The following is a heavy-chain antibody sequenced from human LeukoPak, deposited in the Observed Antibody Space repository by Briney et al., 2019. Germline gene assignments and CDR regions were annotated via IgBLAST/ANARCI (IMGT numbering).Heavy chain of an antibody. D-gene: IGHD4-17*01. V-gene: IGHV1-46*01. J-gene: IGHJ3*02. CDR1: GYTFTSYY. CDR2: INPSGGST. Sequence: ASVKVSCKASGYTFTSYYMHWVRQAPGPGLEWMGIINPSGGSTNYAQKFQGRVTMTRDMSTSTVYMELSSLRSEDTAVYYCARGRHIRTTVTSDVFDIWGQGTMVTVSS. CDR3: ARGRHIRTTVTSDVFDI.